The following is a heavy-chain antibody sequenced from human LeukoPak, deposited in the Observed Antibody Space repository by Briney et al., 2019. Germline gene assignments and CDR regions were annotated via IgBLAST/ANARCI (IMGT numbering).Heavy chain of an antibody. CDR3: ARGQGSSDWFDP. CDR1: GNTFSSYY. D-gene: IGHD3-22*01. V-gene: IGHV1-46*01. Sequence: ASVKVSCKASGNTFSSYYLHWVRQAPGQGLEWMGIINPSGGSTSYAQKFQGRVTMTRDMSTSTVYMELSSLRSEDTAVYYCARGQGSSDWFDPWGQGTLVTVSS. J-gene: IGHJ5*02. CDR2: INPSGGST.